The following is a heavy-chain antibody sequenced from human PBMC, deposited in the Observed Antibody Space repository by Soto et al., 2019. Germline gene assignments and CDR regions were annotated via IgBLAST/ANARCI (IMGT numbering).Heavy chain of an antibody. CDR2: IKRDGSEK. D-gene: IGHD4-17*01. V-gene: IGHV3-7*05. CDR3: AKDLLGYGAVIDY. CDR1: GFIFNTYW. Sequence: GGSLRLSCVASGFIFNTYWMSWVRQAPGKGLEWVSNIKRDGSEKCYVDSVKGRFTISRDNAKNSLYLQMNSLRAEDTALYYCAKDLLGYGAVIDYWGQGTLVTVSS. J-gene: IGHJ4*02.